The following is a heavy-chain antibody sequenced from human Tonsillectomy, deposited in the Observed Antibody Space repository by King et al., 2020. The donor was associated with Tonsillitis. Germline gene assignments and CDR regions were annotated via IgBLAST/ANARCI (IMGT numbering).Heavy chain of an antibody. D-gene: IGHD2-2*01. V-gene: IGHV3-30-3*01. J-gene: IGHJ4*02. CDR1: GFIFSNSA. CDR2: ISYDGSDK. CDR3: ARSTWAVFAPAAIDY. Sequence: QLVQSGGGVVQPGRSLRLSCAASGFIFSNSAMHWVRQAPGKGLEWVAVISYDGSDKYYADSVKGRFTISRDNSKNTLYLQMNNLRVEDTAVYFCARSTWAVFAPAAIDYWGQGALVTVSS.